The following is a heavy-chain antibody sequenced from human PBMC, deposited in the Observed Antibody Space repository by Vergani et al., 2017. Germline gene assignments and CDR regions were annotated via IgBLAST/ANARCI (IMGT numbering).Heavy chain of an antibody. D-gene: IGHD1-1*01. CDR2: IYPADSDT. J-gene: IGHJ4*02. V-gene: IGHV5-51*01. CDR1: EYSFGNYW. Sequence: EVELVQSGPEMRKPGESVKISCKGSEYSFGNYWIGWVRQMPGKGLEWIGIIYPADSDTRYSPSFQGQVTISADKSISTAFLQWDSLKASDTALYYCARHTTYTDSWGQGTLVTVSS. CDR3: ARHTTYTDS.